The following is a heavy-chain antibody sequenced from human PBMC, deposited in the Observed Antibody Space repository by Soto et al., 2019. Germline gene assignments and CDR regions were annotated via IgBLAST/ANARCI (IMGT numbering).Heavy chain of an antibody. D-gene: IGHD6-19*01. CDR2: IYYSGST. V-gene: IGHV4-39*01. CDR1: GGSISSSSYY. Sequence: QLQLQESGPGLVKPSETLSLTCTVSGGSISSSSYYWGWIRQPPGKGLEWIGSIYYSGSTYYNPSLKSRVTISVDTSKNQFSLKLSSVTAADTAVYYCASSGYSSGWYGGGNWFDPWGQGTLVTVSS. J-gene: IGHJ5*02. CDR3: ASSGYSSGWYGGGNWFDP.